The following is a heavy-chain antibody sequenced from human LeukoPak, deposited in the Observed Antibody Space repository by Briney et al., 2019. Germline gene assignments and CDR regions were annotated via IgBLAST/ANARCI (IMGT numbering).Heavy chain of an antibody. J-gene: IGHJ4*02. Sequence: PGGSLRLSRAASGFTFSSYSMNWVRQAPGKGLEWVSYISSSSSTIYYADSVKGRFTISRDNAKNSLYLQMNSLRAEDTAVYYCASLSYGGYNSAFDYWGQGTLVTASS. CDR2: ISSSSSTI. CDR1: GFTFSSYS. CDR3: ASLSYGGYNSAFDY. D-gene: IGHD5-12*01. V-gene: IGHV3-48*04.